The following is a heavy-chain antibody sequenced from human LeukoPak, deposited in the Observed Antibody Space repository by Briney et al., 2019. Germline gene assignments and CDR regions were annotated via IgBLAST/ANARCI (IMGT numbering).Heavy chain of an antibody. Sequence: SETLSLTCAVYGGSFSGYYWSWIRQPPGKGLEWIGEINHSGSTNYNPSLKSRVTISVDTSKNQFSLKLSSVTAADTAVYYCAREGGAGQVPFDIWGQGTMVTVSS. V-gene: IGHV4-34*01. J-gene: IGHJ3*02. CDR1: GGSFSGYY. CDR3: AREGGAGQVPFDI. CDR2: INHSGST.